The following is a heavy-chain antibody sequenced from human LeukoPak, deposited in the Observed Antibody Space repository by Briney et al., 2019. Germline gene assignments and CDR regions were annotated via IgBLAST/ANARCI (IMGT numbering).Heavy chain of an antibody. D-gene: IGHD1-14*01. J-gene: IGHJ6*03. CDR1: GFTFSSYS. CDR3: ARDGSPRTHYSYYYYMDV. CDR2: ISSSSSYI. V-gene: IGHV3-21*01. Sequence: KPGGSLRLSCAASGFTFSSYSMNWVRQAPGKGLEWVSSISSSSSYIYYADSVKGRFTISRDNAKNSLYLQMNSLRAEDTAVYYCARDGSPRTHYSYYYYMDVWGKGTTVTVSS.